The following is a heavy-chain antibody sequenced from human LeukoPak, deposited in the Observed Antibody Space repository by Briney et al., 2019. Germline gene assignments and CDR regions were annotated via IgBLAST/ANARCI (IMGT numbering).Heavy chain of an antibody. CDR3: ARASNRRGAWYYFDY. D-gene: IGHD1-14*01. V-gene: IGHV4-61*02. J-gene: IGHJ4*02. Sequence: PSETLSLTCTVSGGSISSGSYYWSWIRQPAGKGLEWIGRVYISGSTNYNPSLKSRVTMSVDTSKNQFSLKLSSVTAADTAVYYCARASNRRGAWYYFDYWGQGTLVTVFS. CDR2: VYISGST. CDR1: GGSISSGSYY.